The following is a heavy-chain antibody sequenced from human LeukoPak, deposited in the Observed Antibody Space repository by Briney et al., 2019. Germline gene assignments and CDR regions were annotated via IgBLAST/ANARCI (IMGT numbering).Heavy chain of an antibody. CDR3: TRSGFGGGVHFDY. CDR1: GYTFTNYD. Sequence: ASVKVSCKASGYTFTNYDIKRVRQAAGQGLEWMGWMNPNSGDTGYVKKFQGRDTMTRDTSMNTAYMELSSLRSEDTAVYYCTRSGFGGGVHFDYWGQGTPVTVSS. J-gene: IGHJ4*02. CDR2: MNPNSGDT. D-gene: IGHD3-16*01. V-gene: IGHV1-8*01.